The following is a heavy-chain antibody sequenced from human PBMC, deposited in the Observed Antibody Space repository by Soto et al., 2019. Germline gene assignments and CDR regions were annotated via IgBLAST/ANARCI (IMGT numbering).Heavy chain of an antibody. J-gene: IGHJ5*02. Sequence: GASVKVSCKVSGYTLTELSMHWVRQAPGKGLEWLGGFDPEDGETIYAQKFQGRVTMTEDTSTDTAYMELSSLRSEDTAVYYCATGLGYSSGWTQGVNWFDPWGQGTLVTVSS. V-gene: IGHV1-24*01. CDR2: FDPEDGET. CDR1: GYTLTELS. D-gene: IGHD6-19*01. CDR3: ATGLGYSSGWTQGVNWFDP.